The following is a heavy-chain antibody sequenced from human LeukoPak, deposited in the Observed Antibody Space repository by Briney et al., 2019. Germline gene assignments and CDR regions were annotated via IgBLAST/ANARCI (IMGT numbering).Heavy chain of an antibody. J-gene: IGHJ6*02. D-gene: IGHD6-13*01. CDR3: AREYEQLAGSYYYYYNGVDV. V-gene: IGHV1-69*01. Sequence: SVKVSCKASGGTFSSYAISWVRQAPGQGLEWMGGIIPIFGTANYAQKFQGRVTITADESTSTAYMELSSLRSEDTAVYYCAREYEQLAGSYYYYYNGVDVWGQGTTVTVSS. CDR2: IIPIFGTA. CDR1: GGTFSSYA.